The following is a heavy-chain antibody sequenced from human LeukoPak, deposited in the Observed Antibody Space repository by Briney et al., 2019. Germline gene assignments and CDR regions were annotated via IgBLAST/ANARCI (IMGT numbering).Heavy chain of an antibody. V-gene: IGHV3-23*01. Sequence: GGSLRLSCAASGFTFSSYAMSWVRQAPGKGLEWVSGIGAGGGSTYYADFVQGRFTISIDNSKNTLYLQMNSLRTEDTAVYYCAKAEGYDILTGLDYWGQGTLVTVSS. CDR1: GFTFSSYA. J-gene: IGHJ4*02. CDR3: AKAEGYDILTGLDY. CDR2: IGAGGGST. D-gene: IGHD3-9*01.